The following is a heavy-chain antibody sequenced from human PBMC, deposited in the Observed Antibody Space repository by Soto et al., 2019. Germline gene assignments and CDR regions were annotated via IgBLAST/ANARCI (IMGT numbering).Heavy chain of an antibody. V-gene: IGHV4-59*01. CDR1: GRSISRYY. CDR3: ARARDGYKYFDY. Sequence: SETLSLTCTGSGRSISRYYWSWMRQPPGKGLEWTGYIYYSGSTNYNPSLKSRVTISVDTSKNQFSLKLSSVTAADTDVYYCARARDGYKYFDYWGQGTLVTV. J-gene: IGHJ4*02. D-gene: IGHD5-12*01. CDR2: IYYSGST.